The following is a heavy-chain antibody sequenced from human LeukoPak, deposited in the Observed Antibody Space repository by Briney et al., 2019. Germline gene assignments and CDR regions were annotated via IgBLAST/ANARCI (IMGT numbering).Heavy chain of an antibody. CDR3: ARGGGSFHDY. V-gene: IGHV3-30*19. CDR1: GLTLSTYD. CDR2: ISYDGSNK. D-gene: IGHD2/OR15-2a*01. Sequence: GGSLRLSCAASGLTLSTYDMHWVRQAPGKRLEWVAIISYDGSNKYYADSVKGRFTISRDNSRNTLYLQMNSLRPDDTAVYYCARGGGSFHDYWGQGTLVTVSS. J-gene: IGHJ4*02.